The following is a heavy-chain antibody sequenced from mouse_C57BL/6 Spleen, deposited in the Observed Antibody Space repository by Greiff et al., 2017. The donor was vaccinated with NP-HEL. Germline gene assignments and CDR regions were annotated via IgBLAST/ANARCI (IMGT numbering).Heavy chain of an antibody. Sequence: QVQLKESGAELVKPGASVKISCKASGYAFSSYWMNWVKQRPGKGLEWIGQIYPGDGDTNYNGKFKGKATLTADKSSSTAYMQLSSLTSEDSAVYFCARLLVWGFAYWGQGTLVTVSA. V-gene: IGHV1-80*01. D-gene: IGHD2-10*02. J-gene: IGHJ3*01. CDR1: GYAFSSYW. CDR2: IYPGDGDT. CDR3: ARLLVWGFAY.